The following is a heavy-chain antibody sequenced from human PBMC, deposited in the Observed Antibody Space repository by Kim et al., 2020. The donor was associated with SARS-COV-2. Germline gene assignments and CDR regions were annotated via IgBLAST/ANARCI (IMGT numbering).Heavy chain of an antibody. CDR3: ARDKWELSLYFDY. D-gene: IGHD3-16*02. Sequence: YSQKFQGRVTITRDTSASTAYMELSSLRSEDTAVYYCARDKWELSLYFDYWGQGTLVTVSS. V-gene: IGHV1-3*01. J-gene: IGHJ4*02.